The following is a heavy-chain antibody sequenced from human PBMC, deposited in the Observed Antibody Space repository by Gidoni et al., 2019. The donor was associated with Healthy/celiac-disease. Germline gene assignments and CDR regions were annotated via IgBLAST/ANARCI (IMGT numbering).Heavy chain of an antibody. J-gene: IGHJ5*02. Sequence: QVQLQESGPGLVKPSETLSLTCTVSGYSISSGYYWGWIRQPPGKGLEWIGSIYHSGSTYYNPSLKSRVTISVDTSKNQFSLKLSSVTAADTAVYYCARDWTVTTPYNWFDPWGQGTLVTVSS. CDR2: IYHSGST. CDR3: ARDWTVTTPYNWFDP. D-gene: IGHD4-17*01. V-gene: IGHV4-38-2*02. CDR1: GYSISSGYY.